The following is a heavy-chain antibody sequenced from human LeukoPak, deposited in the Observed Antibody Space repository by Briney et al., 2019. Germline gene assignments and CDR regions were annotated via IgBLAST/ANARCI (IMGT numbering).Heavy chain of an antibody. D-gene: IGHD3-22*01. J-gene: IGHJ4*02. CDR1: GYTFTKCY. Sequence: ASVKVSCKASGYTFTKCYMHWVRQAPGQGLEWMGLINPIGGLTSYAQKFQGRVTMTRDMSTSTVYMELSSLRSEDTAVYYCARTYYYHSSGYHDSLDNWGQGTLVTVSS. CDR3: ARTYYYHSSGYHDSLDN. V-gene: IGHV1-46*01. CDR2: INPIGGLT.